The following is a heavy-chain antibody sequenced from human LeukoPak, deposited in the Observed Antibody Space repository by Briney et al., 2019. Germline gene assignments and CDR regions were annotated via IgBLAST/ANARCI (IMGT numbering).Heavy chain of an antibody. CDR2: LTGSADYT. CDR1: GFTFSGYA. CDR3: AKKLRYSYGYYYFDY. D-gene: IGHD5-18*01. V-gene: IGHV3-23*01. J-gene: IGHJ4*02. Sequence: GGSLRLSCAASGFTFSGYAMAWVRQAPGKGLEWVSALTGSADYTNYADSVKGRFTISRDNSKNTLYLQMNSLRAEDTAVYYCAKKLRYSYGYYYFDYWGQGTLVTVSS.